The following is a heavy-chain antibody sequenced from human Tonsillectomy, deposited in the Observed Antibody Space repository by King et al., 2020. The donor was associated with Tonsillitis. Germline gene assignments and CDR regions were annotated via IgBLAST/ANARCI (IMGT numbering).Heavy chain of an antibody. V-gene: IGHV1-18*04. CDR3: AKSGGGYSFFFEN. J-gene: IGHJ4*02. CDR1: GYTFTRAG. D-gene: IGHD3-22*01. CDR2: ISPYNGNT. Sequence: QLVQSGGEVKRPGATVRLSCKTSGYTFTRAGIIWIRQAPGQGLEFLGWISPYNGNTDSIQRLQDRITMTIDTSTSTAFLELRSLRSDDTAVYYCAKSGGGYSFFFENWGQGTLVTVSS.